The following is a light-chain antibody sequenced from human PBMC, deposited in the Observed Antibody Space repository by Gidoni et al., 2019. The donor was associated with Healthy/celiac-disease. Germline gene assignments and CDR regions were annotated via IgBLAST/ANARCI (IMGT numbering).Light chain of an antibody. CDR1: QSISSW. CDR2: DAS. CDR3: QQYNSYWGT. J-gene: IGKJ1*01. Sequence: DIKMTQSPSTLYASVGDRVTITCRASQSISSWLAWYQQKPGKAPKLLIYDASSLESGVPSRFSGSGSGTEFTLTISSLQPDDFATYYCQQYNSYWGTFGQGTKVEIK. V-gene: IGKV1-5*01.